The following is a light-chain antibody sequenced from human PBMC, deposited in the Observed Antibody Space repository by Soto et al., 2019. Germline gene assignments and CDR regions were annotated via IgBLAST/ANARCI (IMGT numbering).Light chain of an antibody. V-gene: IGLV2-8*01. CDR3: SSYAGRETGV. CDR2: EVF. CDR1: SNDIGAYNY. J-gene: IGLJ1*01. Sequence: QSALTEPPSASGSPGQSVTISCTGTSNDIGAYNYVSWYQQHPGKAPKLLIYEVFRRPSGVPDRFSGSRSGNTASLTVSGLQPEDAADYYCSSYAGRETGVFGTGTKLTVL.